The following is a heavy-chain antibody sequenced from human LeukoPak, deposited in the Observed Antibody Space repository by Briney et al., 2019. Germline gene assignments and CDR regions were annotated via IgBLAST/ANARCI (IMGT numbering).Heavy chain of an antibody. V-gene: IGHV4-38-2*02. D-gene: IGHD3-22*01. J-gene: IGHJ5*02. CDR2: IYHSGST. CDR1: GYSISSGYY. CDR3: ARDMVVTMIVVAHESWFDP. Sequence: PSETLSLTCTVSGYSISSGYYWGWIRQPPGKGLEWIGSIYHSGSTYYNPSLKSRVTISVDTSKNQFSLKLSSVTAADTAVYYCARDMVVTMIVVAHESWFDPWGQGTLVTVSS.